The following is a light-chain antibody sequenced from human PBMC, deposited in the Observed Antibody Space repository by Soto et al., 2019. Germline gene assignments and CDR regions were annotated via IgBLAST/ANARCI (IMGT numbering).Light chain of an antibody. CDR2: GAS. J-gene: IGKJ1*01. Sequence: EIVMTQSPATLSVSPGERATLSCRASQSVSGILAWYQQKPGQAPRLLIYGASTRATAIPARFSGSWSGTEFTLTISSLQSEDFAVYYCQQYNNWPPAFGQGTKVEIK. V-gene: IGKV3-15*01. CDR3: QQYNNWPPA. CDR1: QSVSGI.